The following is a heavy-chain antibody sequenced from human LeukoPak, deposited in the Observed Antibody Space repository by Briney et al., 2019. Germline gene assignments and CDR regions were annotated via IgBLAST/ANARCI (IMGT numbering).Heavy chain of an antibody. Sequence: SETLSLTCTVSGGSISTYYWSWIRQPPGKGLEWIGYIYYSGSANHNPSLKSRVTISVDTSKNQFSLKLSSVTAADTAVYYCARSYGSGNYLDYWGQGTLVTVSS. J-gene: IGHJ4*02. CDR2: IYYSGSA. CDR3: ARSYGSGNYLDY. D-gene: IGHD3-10*01. CDR1: GGSISTYY. V-gene: IGHV4-59*01.